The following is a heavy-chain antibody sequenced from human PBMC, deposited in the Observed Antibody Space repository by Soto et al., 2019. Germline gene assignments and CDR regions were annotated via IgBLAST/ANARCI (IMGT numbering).Heavy chain of an antibody. Sequence: QVQLQESGPGLVKPSQTLSLTCTVSGGSISSGGYYWSWIRQHPGKGLEWIGYIYYSGTTYYNPYLKSRLTISVGTSNNQFSLRLSSVTAADTAVYYCARDATVATHLFDPWGQGTLVTVSS. CDR1: GGSISSGGYY. D-gene: IGHD2-2*01. CDR3: ARDATVATHLFDP. CDR2: IYYSGTT. V-gene: IGHV4-31*03. J-gene: IGHJ5*02.